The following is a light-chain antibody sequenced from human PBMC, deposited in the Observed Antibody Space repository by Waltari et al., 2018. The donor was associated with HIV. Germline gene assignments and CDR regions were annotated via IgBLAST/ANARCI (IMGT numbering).Light chain of an antibody. J-gene: IGKJ1*01. CDR2: KAS. CDR3: QQYNTYVWT. CDR1: QDISRW. Sequence: DIQMTQSPSTLSASIGDTVTLTCRASQDISRWLAWYQQKPGEVPKLLVYKASLLGSGVPSRFSGSGSGTEFTLTINSLQPSDFATYYCQQYNTYVWTFGQGTKVEI. V-gene: IGKV1-5*03.